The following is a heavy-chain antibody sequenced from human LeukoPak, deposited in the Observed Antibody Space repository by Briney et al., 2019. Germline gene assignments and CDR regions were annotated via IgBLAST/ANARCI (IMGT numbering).Heavy chain of an antibody. Sequence: ASMKVSCKASGYSFTSYYMHWVRQAPGQGLEWMGIINPSDSSTSYAQKFQGRVTMTRDTSTSTVYMELSSLRSEDTAVYYCARDATVVTPNYYGMDVWGQGTTVTVSS. D-gene: IGHD4-23*01. V-gene: IGHV1-46*01. J-gene: IGHJ6*02. CDR2: INPSDSST. CDR3: ARDATVVTPNYYGMDV. CDR1: GYSFTSYY.